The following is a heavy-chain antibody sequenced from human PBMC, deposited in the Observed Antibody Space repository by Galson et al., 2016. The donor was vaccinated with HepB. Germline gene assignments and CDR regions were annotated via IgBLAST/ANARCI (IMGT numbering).Heavy chain of an antibody. CDR2: IETAGDT. CDR1: GFIFITHD. J-gene: IGHJ6*04. CDR3: ARGKSLWTMPWNYGLDV. D-gene: IGHD2-2*01. Sequence: SLRLSCAASGFIFITHDMHWVRQVTGKGLEWVSGIETAGDTYYADSVKGRFTISRENGKNSVYLQRNSLSAGDTAVYYCARGKSLWTMPWNYGLDVWGKGTKVTVSS. V-gene: IGHV3-13*01.